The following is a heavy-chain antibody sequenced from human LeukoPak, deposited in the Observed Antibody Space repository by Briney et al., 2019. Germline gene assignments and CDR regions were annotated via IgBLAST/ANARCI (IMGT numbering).Heavy chain of an antibody. CDR3: ARALPYAYGGKVGY. CDR1: GGSISSSSYY. V-gene: IGHV4-39*07. J-gene: IGHJ4*02. Sequence: PSETLSLTCTVSGGSISSSSYYWGWIRQPPGKGLEWIGSIYYSGSTYYNPSLKSRVTISVDTSKNQFSLKLSSVTAADTAVYYCARALPYAYGGKVGYWGQGTLVTVSS. CDR2: IYYSGST. D-gene: IGHD4-23*01.